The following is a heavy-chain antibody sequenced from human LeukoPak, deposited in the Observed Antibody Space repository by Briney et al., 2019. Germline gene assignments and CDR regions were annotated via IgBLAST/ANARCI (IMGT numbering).Heavy chain of an antibody. CDR2: IYSGGST. D-gene: IGHD3-9*01. V-gene: IGHV3-66*01. CDR3: AREGVDDILTGYQNNYYYYGMDV. CDR1: GFTVSSNY. Sequence: PGGSLRLSCAASGFTVSSNYMSWVRQAPGKGLEWVSVIYSGGSTHYADSVKGRFTISRDNSKNTLYLQMNSLRAEDTAVYYCAREGVDDILTGYQNNYYYYGMDVWGQGTTVTVSS. J-gene: IGHJ6*02.